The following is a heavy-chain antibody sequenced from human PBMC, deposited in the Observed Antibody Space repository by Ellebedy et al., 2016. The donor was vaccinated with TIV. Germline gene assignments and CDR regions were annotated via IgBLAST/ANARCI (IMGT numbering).Heavy chain of an antibody. D-gene: IGHD7-27*01. CDR1: GLTFSRYG. CDR3: ASWDFDY. J-gene: IGHJ4*02. CDR2: IWYDGSIK. Sequence: GESLKISCAASGLTFSRYGMHWIRQAPDKGLEWVAVIWYDGSIKYLADSLKGRFTISRDNFNNTLYLQMNSLRAEDTAVYWCASWDFDYWGQGTLVTVSS. V-gene: IGHV3-33*01.